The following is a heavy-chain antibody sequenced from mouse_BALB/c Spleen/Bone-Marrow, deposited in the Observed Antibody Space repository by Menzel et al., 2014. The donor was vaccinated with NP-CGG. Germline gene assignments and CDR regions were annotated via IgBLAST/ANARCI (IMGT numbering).Heavy chain of an antibody. V-gene: IGHV1-54*01. CDR3: ARKGSSY. CDR1: GYAFTNYL. Sequence: QVQLQQPGAELVRPGTSVKVSCKASGYAFTNYLIEWVKQRPRQGLEWIGVINPGSGGTNYNEKFKGKATLTADKSSSTAYMQLSSLTSDDSAVYFCARKGSSYWGQGTLVTVSA. D-gene: IGHD6-1*01. CDR2: INPGSGGT. J-gene: IGHJ3*01.